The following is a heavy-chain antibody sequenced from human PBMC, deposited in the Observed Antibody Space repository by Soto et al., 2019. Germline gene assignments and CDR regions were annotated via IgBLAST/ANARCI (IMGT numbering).Heavy chain of an antibody. V-gene: IGHV3-23*01. Sequence: PXESLNIYCAASGFTFSIYAMTWVRQSPGKGLEWVSSMSRTGDNTYYADSVKGRFTISRDNSKNTLYLQMNSLRAEDTAVYYCARGKTSTFDLWGRGTLVTVSS. D-gene: IGHD2-2*01. CDR1: GFTFSIYA. CDR3: ARGKTSTFDL. J-gene: IGHJ2*01. CDR2: MSRTGDNT.